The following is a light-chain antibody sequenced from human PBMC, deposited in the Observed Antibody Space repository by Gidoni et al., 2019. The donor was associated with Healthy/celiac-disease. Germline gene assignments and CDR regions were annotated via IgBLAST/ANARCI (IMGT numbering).Light chain of an antibody. CDR1: QSVSSN. V-gene: IGKV3-15*01. Sequence: EIVMTQSPATLSVSPGESATLSCRASQSVSSNFAWYQQKPGQAPRLLIYGASTRATGIPARFSGSGSGTEFTLTISSLQSEDFAVYYCQQYNNWPGTFGQGTKVEIK. CDR2: GAS. J-gene: IGKJ1*01. CDR3: QQYNNWPGT.